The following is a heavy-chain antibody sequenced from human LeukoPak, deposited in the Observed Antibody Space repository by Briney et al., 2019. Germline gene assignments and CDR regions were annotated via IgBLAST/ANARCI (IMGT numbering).Heavy chain of an antibody. CDR3: ARLRITIFGVESYMDV. CDR2: IYYSGST. D-gene: IGHD3-3*01. Sequence: SETLSLTCTVSGGSISSYYWSWIRQPPGKGLEWIGYIYYSGSTNYNPSLKSRVTISVDTSKNQFSLKLSSVTAADTAVYYCARLRITIFGVESYMDVWGKGTTVTVSS. J-gene: IGHJ6*03. CDR1: GGSISSYY. V-gene: IGHV4-59*01.